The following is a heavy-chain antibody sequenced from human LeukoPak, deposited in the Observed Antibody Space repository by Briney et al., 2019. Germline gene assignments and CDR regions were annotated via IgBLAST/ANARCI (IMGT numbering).Heavy chain of an antibody. CDR1: GFTFSSYA. V-gene: IGHV3-23*01. Sequence: PGGSLRLSCAASGFTFSSYAMSWVRQAPGKGLEWVSAISGSGATYYAGSAKGWFTISRDNSKNTLYLQMNSLRSDDTAVYYCATVGVGWVAFEYWGQGALVTVSS. D-gene: IGHD3-16*01. CDR3: ATVGVGWVAFEY. J-gene: IGHJ4*02. CDR2: ISGSGAT.